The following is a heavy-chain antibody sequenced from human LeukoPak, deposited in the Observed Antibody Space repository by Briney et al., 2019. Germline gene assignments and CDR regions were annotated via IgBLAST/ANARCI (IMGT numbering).Heavy chain of an antibody. V-gene: IGHV3-7*01. CDR1: GFTFSSYW. CDR3: AKMSLSDY. CDR2: IKQDGSEK. J-gene: IGHJ4*02. Sequence: GGSLRLSCAASGFTFSSYWMSWVRQAPGKGLEWVANIKQDGSEKYYADSVKGRFTISRDNSKNTLYLQMNSLRAEDTAVYYCAKMSLSDYWGQGTLVTVSS.